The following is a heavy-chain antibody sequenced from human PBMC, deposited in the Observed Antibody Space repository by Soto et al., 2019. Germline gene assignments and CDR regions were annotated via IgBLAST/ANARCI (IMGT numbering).Heavy chain of an antibody. CDR3: ARGAPSNYAVLTGYYRSHGY. Sequence: ASVKVSCKASGVTYSSNTLSWVRQSPGQGLEWMGRIIPILGIANYAQKFQGRVTITADKSTSTAYMELSSLRSEDTAVYYCARGAPSNYAVLTGYYRSHGYWGQGTLVTVSS. J-gene: IGHJ4*02. V-gene: IGHV1-69*02. CDR1: GVTYSSNT. CDR2: IIPILGIA. D-gene: IGHD3-9*01.